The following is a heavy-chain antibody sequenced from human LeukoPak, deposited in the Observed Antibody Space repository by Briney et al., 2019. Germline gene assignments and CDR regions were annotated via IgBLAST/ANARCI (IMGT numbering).Heavy chain of an antibody. CDR3: ARDSYGDANFDS. V-gene: IGHV3-53*01. Sequence: GGSLRLSCAASGFIVNTNYMTWVRQAPGRGLEWVSFIYADGNTYYADSVKGRSTISRDISKNAVYLQMNSLRAEDTAVYYCARDSYGDANFDSWGQGTLVTVFS. J-gene: IGHJ4*02. D-gene: IGHD4-17*01. CDR2: IYADGNT. CDR1: GFIVNTNY.